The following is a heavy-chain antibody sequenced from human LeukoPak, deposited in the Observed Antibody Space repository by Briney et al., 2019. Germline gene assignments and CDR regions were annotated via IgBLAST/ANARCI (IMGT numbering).Heavy chain of an antibody. CDR2: IKEDGSEK. CDR1: GFTFNNAW. V-gene: IGHV3-7*01. J-gene: IGHJ5*02. D-gene: IGHD2-2*01. Sequence: PGGSLRLSCAASGFTFNNAWMSWVRQAPGKGLEWVANIKEDGSEKYYVDSVKGRFTISRDNAKNSLYLQVNSLRAEDTAVYYCARSGVVVPAAPVRFDPWGQGTLVTVSS. CDR3: ARSGVVVPAAPVRFDP.